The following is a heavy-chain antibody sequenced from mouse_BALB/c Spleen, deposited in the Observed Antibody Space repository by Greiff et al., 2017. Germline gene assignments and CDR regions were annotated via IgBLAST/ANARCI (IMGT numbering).Heavy chain of an antibody. Sequence: EVQLQQSGPELVKPGASVKVSCKASGYAFTSYNMYWVKQSHGKSLEWIGYIDPYNGGTSYNQKFKGKATLTVDKSSSTAYMHLNSLTSEDSAVYYCARSTIITTDYAMDYLGQGTSVTVSS. D-gene: IGHD2-4*01. V-gene: IGHV1S135*01. CDR2: IDPYNGGT. CDR1: GYAFTSYN. CDR3: ARSTIITTDYAMDY. J-gene: IGHJ4*01.